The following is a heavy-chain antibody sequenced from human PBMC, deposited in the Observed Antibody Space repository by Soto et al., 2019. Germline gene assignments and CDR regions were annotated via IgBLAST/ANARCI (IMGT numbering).Heavy chain of an antibody. CDR3: ARDRGSYGMDV. Sequence: QVQLQESGPGLVKPSQTLSLTCTVSGDYISVVYYWRWIRQHPVKGLEWIGYVSPSGTTYYNPSPISRVSISTDTSKNQFSLEVSSVTAADTAVYYCARDRGSYGMDVWGQGTTVTVSS. CDR2: VSPSGTT. V-gene: IGHV4-31*03. CDR1: GDYISVVYY. J-gene: IGHJ6*02.